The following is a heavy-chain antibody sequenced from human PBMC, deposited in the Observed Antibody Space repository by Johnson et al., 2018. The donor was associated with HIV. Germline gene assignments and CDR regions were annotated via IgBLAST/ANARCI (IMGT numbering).Heavy chain of an antibody. Sequence: VQLVESGGGLVQPGGSLRLSCAASGFTFSSYAMSWVRQAPGKGLEWVSAISGSGGSTYYADSVKGRFTISRDNSKNTLYLQMNSLRAEDTAVYYCAKDTGAAGTRGYAFDIWGQGTMVTVSS. CDR2: ISGSGGST. D-gene: IGHD6-13*01. J-gene: IGHJ3*02. CDR1: GFTFSSYA. CDR3: AKDTGAAGTRGYAFDI. V-gene: IGHV3-23*04.